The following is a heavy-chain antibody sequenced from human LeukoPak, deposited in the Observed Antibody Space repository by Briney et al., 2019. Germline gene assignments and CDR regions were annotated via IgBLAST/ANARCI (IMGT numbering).Heavy chain of an antibody. V-gene: IGHV4-39*07. D-gene: IGHD3-10*01. CDR2: IYSSGST. J-gene: IGHJ4*02. CDR1: GASVSGSPYY. CDR3: ARDMGVVQVRGVMPPLDY. Sequence: SETLSLTCTVSGASVSGSPYYWGWIRQPPGKGLEWIGSIYSSGSTYYNASLKSRVTMSVDTSKNQFSLKLSSVTAADTAVYYCARDMGVVQVRGVMPPLDYWGQGTLVTVSS.